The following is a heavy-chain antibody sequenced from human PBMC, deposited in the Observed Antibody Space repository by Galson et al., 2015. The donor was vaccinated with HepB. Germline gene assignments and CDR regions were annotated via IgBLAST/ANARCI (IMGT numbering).Heavy chain of an antibody. CDR2: MNPNSGNT. Sequence: SVKVSCKASGYTFTSYDINWVRQATGQGLEWMGWMNPNSGNTGYAQKFQGRVTMTRNTSISTAYMGLSSLRSEDTAVYYCARVPTYYDFWSGPLNYYGMDVWGQGTTVTVSS. CDR1: GYTFTSYD. CDR3: ARVPTYYDFWSGPLNYYGMDV. V-gene: IGHV1-8*01. J-gene: IGHJ6*02. D-gene: IGHD3-3*01.